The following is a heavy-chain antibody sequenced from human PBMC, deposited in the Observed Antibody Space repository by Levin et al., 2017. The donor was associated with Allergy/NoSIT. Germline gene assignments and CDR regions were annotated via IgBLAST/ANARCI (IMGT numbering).Heavy chain of an antibody. V-gene: IGHV7-4-1*02. CDR1: GYSFTTYA. Sequence: ASVKVSCKTSGYSFTTYATNWLRQAPGQGLEWMGWINTYTGKPIYAPGFTGRFVFSLDTSVSTAYVQINSLKAEDTAVYYCAKDNTGRPFDIWGQGTTVTVSS. CDR2: INTYTGKP. CDR3: AKDNTGRPFDI. J-gene: IGHJ3*02. D-gene: IGHD2-8*02.